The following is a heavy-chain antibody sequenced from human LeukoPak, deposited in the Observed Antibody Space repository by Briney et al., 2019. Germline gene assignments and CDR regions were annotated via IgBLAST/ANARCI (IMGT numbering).Heavy chain of an antibody. J-gene: IGHJ4*02. CDR3: AKLPTSYGDYGWDY. CDR1: GFTFSTYG. Sequence: GGSLRLSCAVSGFTFSTYGLHWVRQAPGKGLEWLAFISKEGNDDYYANSVKGRFTISRDNSKKTLYLQMNSLRDEDTAVYYCAKLPTSYGDYGWDYWGQGTLVIVSS. D-gene: IGHD4-17*01. V-gene: IGHV3-30*18. CDR2: ISKEGNDD.